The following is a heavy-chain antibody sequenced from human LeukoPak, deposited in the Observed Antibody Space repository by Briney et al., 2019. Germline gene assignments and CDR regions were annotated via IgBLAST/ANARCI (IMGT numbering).Heavy chain of an antibody. D-gene: IGHD6-19*01. CDR3: ARDAPQWRNAFDF. J-gene: IGHJ3*01. V-gene: IGHV1-18*01. CDR2: VSAYNGDT. CDR1: GYTFTSCG. Sequence: ASVKVSCKASGYTFTSCGICWVRQAPGQGLEWMGWVSAYNGDTNYAQKFQGRVTMTIDTSTSTAYMELRSLSSDATAVYYCARDAPQWRNAFDFWGQGTMVTVSS.